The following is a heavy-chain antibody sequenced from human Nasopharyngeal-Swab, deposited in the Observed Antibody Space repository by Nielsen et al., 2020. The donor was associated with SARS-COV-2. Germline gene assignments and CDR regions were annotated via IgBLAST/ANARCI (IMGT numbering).Heavy chain of an antibody. D-gene: IGHD6-19*01. CDR2: IYYSGST. CDR3: AKRGRIAVAGFFDY. CDR1: GGSISSSSYY. J-gene: IGHJ4*02. V-gene: IGHV4-39*01. Sequence: SETLSLTCTVSGGSISSSSYYWGWIRQPPGKGLEWIGRIYYSGSTYYNPSLKSRVTISVDTSKNQFSLKLSSVTAADTAVYYCAKRGRIAVAGFFDYWGQGTLVTVSS.